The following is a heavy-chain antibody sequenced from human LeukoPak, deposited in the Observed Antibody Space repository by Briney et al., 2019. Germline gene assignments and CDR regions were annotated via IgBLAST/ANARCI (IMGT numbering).Heavy chain of an antibody. CDR2: SSSGSTYR. J-gene: IGHJ2*01. CDR1: GFTFSSAS. D-gene: IGHD3-9*01. V-gene: IGHV3-21*01. Sequence: PGGSLRLSCAASGFTFSSASMNSVRQDPGRGLGWVSSSSSGSTYRYYADSVKGRFTISIDKAKNSPYLQMNSLRDEDAAVYYCSGSETTGYSPRECDYWYFDLWGRGTLVTVSS. CDR3: SGSETTGYSPRECDYWYFDL.